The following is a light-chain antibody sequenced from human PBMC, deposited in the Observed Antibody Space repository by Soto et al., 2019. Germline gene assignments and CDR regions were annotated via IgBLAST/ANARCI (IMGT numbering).Light chain of an antibody. CDR3: QQYDSSPRT. CDR1: QSVGSK. Sequence: EMVLTQSPATLSLSPGEGATLSCRASQSVGSKLAWFQQKPGQAPRLLIYDASNRATGIPARFSGSGSGTDFTVTISSLEPEDFAVYYCQQYDSSPRTFGQGTKVDIK. J-gene: IGKJ1*01. V-gene: IGKV3-11*01. CDR2: DAS.